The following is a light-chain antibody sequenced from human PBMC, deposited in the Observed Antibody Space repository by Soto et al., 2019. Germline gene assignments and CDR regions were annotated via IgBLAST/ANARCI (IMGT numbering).Light chain of an antibody. CDR1: SSDVVVYNY. V-gene: IGLV2-14*03. Sequence: QSVLTQPASVSGSPGQSITISCTGTSSDVVVYNYVSWYQHHPGKAPNLMIYDVSNRPSGVSNRFSGSKSGNTASLTISGLQPEDEADYYCCSYTTSNTRQIVFGTGTKVTVL. J-gene: IGLJ1*01. CDR3: CSYTTSNTRQIV. CDR2: DVS.